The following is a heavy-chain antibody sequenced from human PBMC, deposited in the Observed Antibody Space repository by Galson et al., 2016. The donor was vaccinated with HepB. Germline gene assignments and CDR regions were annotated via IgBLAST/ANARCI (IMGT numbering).Heavy chain of an antibody. CDR3: ARGPFLYSSSWYYFDY. CDR1: GFTFDDHG. J-gene: IGHJ4*02. D-gene: IGHD6-13*01. V-gene: IGHV3-20*01. CDR2: INWNGGST. Sequence: SLRLSCAASGFTFDDHGLSWVRQVPGKGLVWVSGINWNGGSTGHADSVKGRFTISRDNAKNSLYLQMNSLRAEDTALYHCARGPFLYSSSWYYFDYWGQGTLVTVSS.